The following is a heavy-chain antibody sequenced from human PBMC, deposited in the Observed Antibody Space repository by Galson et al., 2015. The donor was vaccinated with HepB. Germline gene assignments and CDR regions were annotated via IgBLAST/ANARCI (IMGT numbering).Heavy chain of an antibody. Sequence: SVTVSCKVSGSTLTELSMHWVRQAPGKGLEWMGGFDPEDGETIYAQKFQGRVTMTEDTSTDTAYMELSSLRSEDTAVYYCATMKAETGWNDVFSWFDPWGQGTLVTVSS. V-gene: IGHV1-24*01. CDR1: GSTLTELS. D-gene: IGHD1-1*01. CDR3: ATMKAETGWNDVFSWFDP. CDR2: FDPEDGET. J-gene: IGHJ5*02.